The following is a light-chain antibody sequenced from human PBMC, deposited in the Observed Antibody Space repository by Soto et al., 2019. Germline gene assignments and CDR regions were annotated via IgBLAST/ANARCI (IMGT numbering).Light chain of an antibody. Sequence: QSVLTQPASVSGSPGQSITISCTGTSSDVGGYNYVSWYQQHPGKAPKLMIYGVSNRPSGVSNRFSGSKSGNTASLTISGLQAEDEADYYCSSYTSSSTLSYVFGTGTKLTVL. J-gene: IGLJ1*01. V-gene: IGLV2-14*01. CDR2: GVS. CDR3: SSYTSSSTLSYV. CDR1: SSDVGGYNY.